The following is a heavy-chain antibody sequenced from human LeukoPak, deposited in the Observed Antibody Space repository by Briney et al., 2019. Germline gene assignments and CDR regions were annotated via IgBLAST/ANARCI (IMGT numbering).Heavy chain of an antibody. CDR2: ISSSSSYI. V-gene: IGHV3-21*01. CDR1: GFTFSSYS. Sequence: PGGSLRLSCAASGFTFSSYSMNWVRQAPGKGLEWGSAISSSSSYIYYADSVKGRFTISRDNAKNSLYLQMNSLRAEDTAVYYGARDIVVVPAAPDFDYWGQGTLVTVSS. J-gene: IGHJ4*02. CDR3: ARDIVVVPAAPDFDY. D-gene: IGHD2-2*01.